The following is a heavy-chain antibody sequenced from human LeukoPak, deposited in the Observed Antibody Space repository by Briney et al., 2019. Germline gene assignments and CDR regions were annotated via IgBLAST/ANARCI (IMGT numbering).Heavy chain of an antibody. J-gene: IGHJ6*04. CDR1: GGSFSGYY. Sequence: SETLSLTCAVYGGSFSGYYWSWIRQPPGKGLEWIGEINHSGSTNYNPSLKSRVTISVDMSKNQFSLKLSSVTAADTAVYYCARGRYGMDVWGKGTTVTVSS. V-gene: IGHV4-34*01. CDR2: INHSGST. CDR3: ARGRYGMDV.